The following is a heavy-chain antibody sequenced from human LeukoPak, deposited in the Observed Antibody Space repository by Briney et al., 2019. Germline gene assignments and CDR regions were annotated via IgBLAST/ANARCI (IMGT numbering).Heavy chain of an antibody. V-gene: IGHV3-33*06. CDR3: VKERSPFDSFDI. J-gene: IGHJ3*02. CDR1: GLTFSTYG. CDR2: IWSDGNNR. Sequence: GRSLRLSCTASGLTFSTYGMHWVRQAPGKGLEWVAVIWSDGNNRFYADSVKRRFTFSRDNSKNPLSMQMNSVRAEDTAVYYCVKERSPFDSFDIWGQGTMVTVSS.